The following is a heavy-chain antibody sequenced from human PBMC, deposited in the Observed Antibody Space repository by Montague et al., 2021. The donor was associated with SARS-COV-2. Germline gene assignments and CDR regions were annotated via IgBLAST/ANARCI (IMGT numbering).Heavy chain of an antibody. CDR1: GGSISSGSYY. J-gene: IGHJ4*02. Sequence: TLSLTCTVSGGSISSGSYYWSWIRQPAGKGLEWIGRIYTSGTTDYSFSLKSRVTISVDTSKNQSSLKLTSVTAADTAVYYCARAHSGSWAHLDNWGQGSLVTVSS. D-gene: IGHD5-12*01. CDR3: ARAHSGSWAHLDN. CDR2: IYTSGTT. V-gene: IGHV4-61*02.